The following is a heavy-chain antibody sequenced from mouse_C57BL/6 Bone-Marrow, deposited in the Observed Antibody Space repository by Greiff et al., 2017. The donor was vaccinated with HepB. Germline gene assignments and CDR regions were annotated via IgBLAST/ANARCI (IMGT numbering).Heavy chain of an antibody. Sequence: VQLQQSGPELVKPGASVKISCKASGYAFSSSWMNWVKQRPGKGLEWIGRIYPGDGDTNYNGKFKGKATLTADKSSSTAYMQLSSLTSEDSAVYFCASPPYYYGSSYDWYFDVWGTGTTVTVSS. CDR2: IYPGDGDT. J-gene: IGHJ1*03. CDR3: ASPPYYYGSSYDWYFDV. V-gene: IGHV1-82*01. CDR1: GYAFSSSW. D-gene: IGHD1-1*01.